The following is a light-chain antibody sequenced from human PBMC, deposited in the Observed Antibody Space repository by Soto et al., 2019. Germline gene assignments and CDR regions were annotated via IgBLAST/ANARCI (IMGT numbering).Light chain of an antibody. CDR1: KLGSES. CDR3: QVWDSSDNHVV. V-gene: IGLV3-21*02. J-gene: IGLJ3*02. Sequence: SYELTQPPSVSVAPGQTARITCGGSKLGSESVHWYRQKPGQAPVLVVYDDSDRPSGISERFSGSNSGHTATLTINRVEAGDEADYYCQVWDSSDNHVVFGGGTKLTVL. CDR2: DDS.